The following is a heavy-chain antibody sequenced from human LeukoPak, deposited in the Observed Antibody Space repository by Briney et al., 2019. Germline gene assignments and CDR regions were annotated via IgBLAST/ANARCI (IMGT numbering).Heavy chain of an antibody. Sequence: GESLKISCKGSGYSFTSYWIGWVRQMPGKGLEWMGLIHPADSDTRYSPSFQGQVTMSADKSISTAYLQWSSLKASDTAMYYCARRLLGGSGSFDYWGQGTVVTVSS. J-gene: IGHJ4*02. D-gene: IGHD3-10*01. V-gene: IGHV5-51*01. CDR2: IHPADSDT. CDR1: GYSFTSYW. CDR3: ARRLLGGSGSFDY.